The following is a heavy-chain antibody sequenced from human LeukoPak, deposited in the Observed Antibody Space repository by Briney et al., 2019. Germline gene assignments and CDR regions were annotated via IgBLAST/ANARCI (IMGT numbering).Heavy chain of an antibody. V-gene: IGHV1-2*02. J-gene: IGHJ6*03. CDR2: IYPNSGGT. Sequence: ASVKVSCKASGDTFSGYYMHWVRQAPGQGLEWMGWIYPNSGGTNYAQKFQGRVTMTRDTSISTAYMELSRLGSDDTAVYYCARPSGSTGGYYYYMDVWGKGTTVIVSS. D-gene: IGHD1-26*01. CDR1: GDTFSGYY. CDR3: ARPSGSTGGYYYYMDV.